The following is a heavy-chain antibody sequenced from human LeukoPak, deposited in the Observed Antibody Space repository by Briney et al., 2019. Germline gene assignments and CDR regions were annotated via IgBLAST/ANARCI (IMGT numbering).Heavy chain of an antibody. CDR2: INHSGST. J-gene: IGHJ4*02. CDR1: GGSISSDGYS. V-gene: IGHV4-30-2*01. D-gene: IGHD2-21*02. Sequence: SQTLSLTCAVSGGSISSDGYSWSWIRQPPGKGLEWIGEINHSGSTNYNPSLKSRVTISVDTSKNQFSLKLSSVTAADTAVYYCARGPPYIVVVTGIGFFDSWGQGTLVTVSS. CDR3: ARGPPYIVVVTGIGFFDS.